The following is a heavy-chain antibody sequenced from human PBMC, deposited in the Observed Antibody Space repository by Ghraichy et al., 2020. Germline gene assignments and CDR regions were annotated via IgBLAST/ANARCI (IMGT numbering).Heavy chain of an antibody. D-gene: IGHD1-7*01. J-gene: IGHJ4*02. CDR3: ARRPYRYNWNYGLGY. CDR2: INHSGST. Sequence: SETLSLTCAVYGGSFSGYYWSWIRQPPGKGLEWIGEINHSGSTNYNPSLKSRVTISVDTSKNQFSLKLSFVTAADTAVYYCARRPYRYNWNYGLGYWGQGTLVTVSS. V-gene: IGHV4-34*01. CDR1: GGSFSGYY.